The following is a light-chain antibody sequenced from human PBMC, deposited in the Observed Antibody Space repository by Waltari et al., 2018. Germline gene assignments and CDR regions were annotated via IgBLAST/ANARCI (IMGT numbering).Light chain of an antibody. J-gene: IGLJ2*01. CDR1: SSAVDAYNF. CDR3: CSYAPSSTHVA. CDR2: DVS. Sequence: QSALTQPASVSGTPGQSITISCTGTSSAVDAYNFVSWYQQPPGKAPKPMIYDVSKRPSGVSNRFSGSKSGNTASLTISGLQAEDEADYYCCSYAPSSTHVAFGGGTRLTVL. V-gene: IGLV2-23*02.